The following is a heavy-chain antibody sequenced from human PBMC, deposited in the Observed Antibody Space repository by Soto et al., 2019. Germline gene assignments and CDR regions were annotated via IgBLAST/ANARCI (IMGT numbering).Heavy chain of an antibody. V-gene: IGHV4-59*01. Sequence: QVQLQESGPGLVKPSEILSLTCTVSGGSISGYFWTWIRQPPGKGLEWIGYISYSGSTNYNSSLKSRVTMSIDTAKNQLSLRLTSVTAADTAIYYCARHGATTGSVYLDYWGQGALVTVSS. J-gene: IGHJ4*02. CDR3: ARHGATTGSVYLDY. D-gene: IGHD3-9*01. CDR2: ISYSGST. CDR1: GGSISGYF.